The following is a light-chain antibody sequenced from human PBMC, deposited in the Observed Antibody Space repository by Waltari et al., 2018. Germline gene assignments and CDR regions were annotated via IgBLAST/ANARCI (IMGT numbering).Light chain of an antibody. CDR3: TSYAGGTNLL. CDR2: EVV. V-gene: IGLV2-8*01. Sequence: QSALTQPPSASGSPGQPVTIPCTGTSSDVGGYNYVSWYQHHPGKAPKLLLYEVVRRPSGVPDRFSGSKSGNTASLTVSGLQADDEADYYCTSYAGGTNLLFGGGTKVTVL. CDR1: SSDVGGYNY. J-gene: IGLJ2*01.